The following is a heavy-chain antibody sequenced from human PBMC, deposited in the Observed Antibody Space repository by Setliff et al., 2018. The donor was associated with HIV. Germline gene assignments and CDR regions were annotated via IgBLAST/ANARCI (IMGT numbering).Heavy chain of an antibody. CDR3: ASRVYYYDSNNFLREEGFDP. CDR2: IHYNEKT. J-gene: IGHJ5*02. V-gene: IGHV4-39*01. CDR1: GGSASNSRYY. Sequence: SETLSLTCTVSGGSASNSRYYWAWIRQPPGKGLEYIGSIHYNEKTYYNPSLKSRVTISIDTSKNQFSLTLTSVTAADTAVYYCASRVYYYDSNNFLREEGFDPWGQGTRVTVSS. D-gene: IGHD3-22*01.